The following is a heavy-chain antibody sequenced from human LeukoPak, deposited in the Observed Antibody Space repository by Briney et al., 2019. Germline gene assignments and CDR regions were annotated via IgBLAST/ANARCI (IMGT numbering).Heavy chain of an antibody. D-gene: IGHD5-24*01. CDR3: ARDKSGYNWGYFDY. Sequence: GSLRLSCAASGFTFSSYSMNWVRQAPGKGLEWVSYISSSSSTIYYADSVKGRFTISRDNAKNSLYLQMNSLRAEDTAVYYCARDKSGYNWGYFDYWGQGTLVTVSS. CDR2: ISSSSSTI. V-gene: IGHV3-48*01. J-gene: IGHJ4*02. CDR1: GFTFSSYS.